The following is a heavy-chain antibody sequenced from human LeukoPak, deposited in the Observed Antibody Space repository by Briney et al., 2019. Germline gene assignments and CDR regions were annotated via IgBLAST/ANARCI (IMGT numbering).Heavy chain of an antibody. J-gene: IGHJ1*01. CDR1: GGSISIDTFY. Sequence: PSETLSLTCTVSGGSISIDTFYWGWIRQPPGKGLEWIGSIYYSGNTYYNPSLETRVTISVDTSKHQFSLKLSSVTAADTAVYYCARHFRPAASRNYFQHWGQGTLVTVSS. V-gene: IGHV4-39*01. CDR2: IYYSGNT. D-gene: IGHD2-2*01. CDR3: ARHFRPAASRNYFQH.